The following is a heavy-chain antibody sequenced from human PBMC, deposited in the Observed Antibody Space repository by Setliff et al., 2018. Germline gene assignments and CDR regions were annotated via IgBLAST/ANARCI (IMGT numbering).Heavy chain of an antibody. Sequence: ASVKVSCKASGYTLSKYYMHWVRQAPGQGLEWMGIINPSGGLTKYAQKFQGRVTMTSDTSTSTAYMELSSLTSEDTAVYYCAREGVHTWSSTDYHYYMDVWGRGTTVTVSS. D-gene: IGHD2-21*01. CDR1: GYTLSKYY. J-gene: IGHJ6*03. V-gene: IGHV1-46*01. CDR3: AREGVHTWSSTDYHYYMDV. CDR2: INPSGGLT.